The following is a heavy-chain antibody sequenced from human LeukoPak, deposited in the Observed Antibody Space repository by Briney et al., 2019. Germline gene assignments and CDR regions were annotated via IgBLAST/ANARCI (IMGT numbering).Heavy chain of an antibody. D-gene: IGHD3-16*01. V-gene: IGHV4-4*07. CDR3: ARGWSYADY. CDR2: IYTSGST. CDR1: GDSIGSHY. Sequence: SETLSLTCTVSGDSIGSHYWSWIRQPAGKGLQWIGRIYTSGSTMYNPSLKSRVTMSVDTSKNQFSLKLRSVTAADTAVYYCARGWSYADYWGQGTLVTVSS. J-gene: IGHJ4*02.